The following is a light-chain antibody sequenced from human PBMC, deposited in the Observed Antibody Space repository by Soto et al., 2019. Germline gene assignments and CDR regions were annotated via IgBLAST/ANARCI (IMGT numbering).Light chain of an antibody. J-gene: IGLJ1*01. V-gene: IGLV1-44*01. CDR1: SSNIGSNT. CDR3: AAWDDSLNVHYV. Sequence: QSALTQPPSASGAPGQWVTISCSGSSSNIGSNTVNWYQQLPGTAPKLLIYSNNQRPSGVPDRFSGSKSGTSASLAISGLQSEDEADYYCAAWDDSLNVHYVFGTGTKVTVL. CDR2: SNN.